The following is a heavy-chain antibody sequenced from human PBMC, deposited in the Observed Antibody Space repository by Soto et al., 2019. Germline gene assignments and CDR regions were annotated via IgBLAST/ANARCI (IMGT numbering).Heavy chain of an antibody. CDR2: INPNSGGT. CDR1: GYTFTGYY. D-gene: IGHD6-13*01. J-gene: IGHJ6*02. Sequence: QVQLVQSGAEVKKPGASVKVSCKASGYTFTGYYMHWVRQAPGQGLEWMGWINPNSGGTNYAQKFQGWVTMTRDTSISTAYMELSSLRSDDTAVYYCAREGGSSSWYATYGMDVWGQGTTVTVSS. V-gene: IGHV1-2*04. CDR3: AREGGSSSWYATYGMDV.